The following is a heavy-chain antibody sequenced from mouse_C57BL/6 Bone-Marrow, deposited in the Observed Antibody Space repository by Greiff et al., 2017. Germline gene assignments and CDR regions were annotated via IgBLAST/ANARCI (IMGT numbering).Heavy chain of an antibody. CDR1: GYSFTSYG. D-gene: IGHD5-5*01. Sequence: VQLQESGAELARPGASVKLSCKASGYSFTSYGISWVKQRTGQGLEWIGEIYPRSGNTYYNEKFKGKATLTADKSSSTAYMELRSLTSEDSAVYFCARVETSLPPMDYWGQGTSVTVSS. J-gene: IGHJ4*01. V-gene: IGHV1-81*01. CDR3: ARVETSLPPMDY. CDR2: IYPRSGNT.